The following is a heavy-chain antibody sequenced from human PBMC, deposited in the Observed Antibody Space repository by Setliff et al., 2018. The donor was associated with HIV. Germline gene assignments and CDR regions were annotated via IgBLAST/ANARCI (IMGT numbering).Heavy chain of an antibody. D-gene: IGHD1-1*01. CDR1: GYTFTDYF. Sequence: GASVKVSCKSSGYTFTDYFRHWVRQAPGQGLEWMGWISPGNGNTRISQRFRGSVTMTRDRSINTAYMELSGLTSDDTAVYYCARQLSNSFDYWGQGALVTVSS. V-gene: IGHV1-2*02. CDR3: ARQLSNSFDY. CDR2: ISPGNGNT. J-gene: IGHJ4*02.